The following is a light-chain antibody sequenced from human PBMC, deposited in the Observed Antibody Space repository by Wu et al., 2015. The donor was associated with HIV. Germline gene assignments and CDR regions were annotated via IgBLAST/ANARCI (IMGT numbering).Light chain of an antibody. Sequence: EIELTQSPTTLSLSPGETATLSCRAGQGISNYLAWYQQKPGQAPRLLIYEVSNRAAGIPARFSGSGSGTDFTLTISNLEAEDFAVYYCQHRRTWPLTFGGGTKLEIK. CDR2: EVS. CDR1: QGISNY. J-gene: IGKJ4*01. V-gene: IGKV3-11*01. CDR3: QHRRTWPLT.